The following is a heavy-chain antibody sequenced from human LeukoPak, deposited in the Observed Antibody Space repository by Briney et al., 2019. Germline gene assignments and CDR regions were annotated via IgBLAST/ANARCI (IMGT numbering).Heavy chain of an antibody. CDR2: IYSGGST. CDR3: ALGLVTDY. V-gene: IGHV3-66*01. J-gene: IGHJ4*02. CDR1: GFTVSSNF. Sequence: PGGSLRLSCAASGFTVSSNFMSWVRQAPGKGLEWVSVIYSGGSTYYADSVRGRFTISRDNSKNTLYLQMNSLRVEDTAVYYCALGLVTDYWGQGTLVTVSS. D-gene: IGHD3-9*01.